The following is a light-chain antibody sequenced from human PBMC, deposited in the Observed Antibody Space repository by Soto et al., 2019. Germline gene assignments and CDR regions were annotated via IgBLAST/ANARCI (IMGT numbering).Light chain of an antibody. CDR2: GAS. V-gene: IGKV3-15*01. CDR1: QSFSSN. J-gene: IGKJ1*01. CDR3: QQYYNWPRT. Sequence: IVMTKSPVTLSVSPGERATLSCRASQSFSSNLAWYQQKPGQAPRLLIYGASTRATGIPARFSGSGSGTEFTLSISSLQSEDFAVYYCQQYYNWPRTFGQGTKVDIK.